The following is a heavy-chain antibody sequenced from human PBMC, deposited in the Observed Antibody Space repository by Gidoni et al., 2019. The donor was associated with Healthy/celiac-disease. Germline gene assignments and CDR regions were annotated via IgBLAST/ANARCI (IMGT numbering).Heavy chain of an antibody. D-gene: IGHD6-6*01. Sequence: QVQLVQSGAEVKKPGASVKVSCKASGYTFTSYAMHWVRQAPGQRLEWMGWINAGNGNTKYSQKFQGRVTITRDTSASTAYMELSSLRSEDTAVYYCARGGGLAARPVDYWGQGTLVTVSS. CDR1: GYTFTSYA. CDR2: INAGNGNT. J-gene: IGHJ4*02. V-gene: IGHV1-3*01. CDR3: ARGGGLAARPVDY.